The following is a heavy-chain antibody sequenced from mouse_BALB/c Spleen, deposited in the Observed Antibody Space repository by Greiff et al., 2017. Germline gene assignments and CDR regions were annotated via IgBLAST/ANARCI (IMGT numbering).Heavy chain of an antibody. CDR2: INPSNGGT. D-gene: IGHD2-12*01. J-gene: IGHJ1*01. V-gene: IGHV1S81*02. Sequence: QVQLQQSGAELVKPGASVKLSCKASGYTFTSYYMYWVKQRPGQGLEWIGEINPSNGGTNFNEKFKSKATLTVDKSSSTAYMQLSSLTSEDSAVYYCTRLRRGSYWYFDVWGAGTTVTFSS. CDR3: TRLRRGSYWYFDV. CDR1: GYTFTSYY.